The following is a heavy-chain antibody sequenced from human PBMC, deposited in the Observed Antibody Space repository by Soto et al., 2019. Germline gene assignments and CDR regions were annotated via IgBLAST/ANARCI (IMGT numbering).Heavy chain of an antibody. J-gene: IGHJ6*02. CDR3: AKVSLGATTITDYSYYGMDV. V-gene: IGHV3-23*01. Sequence: GGSLRLSCVASGVTFNNYAMTWVRQAPGKGLEWVSGISGAGDTTYYADSVKGRFTISRDNPKNTLYLQMNSLRVEDTAVYYCAKVSLGATTITDYSYYGMDVWGQGATVTVSS. CDR2: ISGAGDTT. D-gene: IGHD1-26*01. CDR1: GVTFNNYA.